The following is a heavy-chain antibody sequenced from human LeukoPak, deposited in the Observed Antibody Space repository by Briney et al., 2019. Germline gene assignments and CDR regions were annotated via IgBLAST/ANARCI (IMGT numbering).Heavy chain of an antibody. Sequence: GGSLRLSCAASGFTFSSYGMHWVRQAPGKGLEWVSAISDSGGSTYYADSVKGRFTISRDNSKNTLYLQMNSLRAEDTAVYYCAKDLLLYYYGSSGYPYYFDYWGQGTLVTVSS. V-gene: IGHV3-23*01. CDR2: ISDSGGST. J-gene: IGHJ4*02. CDR3: AKDLLLYYYGSSGYPYYFDY. CDR1: GFTFSSYG. D-gene: IGHD3-22*01.